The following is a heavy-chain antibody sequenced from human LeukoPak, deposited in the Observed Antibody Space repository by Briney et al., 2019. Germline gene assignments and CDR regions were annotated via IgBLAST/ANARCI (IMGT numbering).Heavy chain of an antibody. CDR2: ISGSGHST. CDR1: GFTFSSYA. V-gene: IGHV3-23*01. CDR3: AKGAYCGGDCYSPYYFFGY. J-gene: IGHJ4*02. Sequence: GGSLRLSCAASGFTFSSYAMSWVRQAPGMGREWVSAISGSGHSTYYADSVKGRFTISRDNSKNTLYLQMNSLRADDTAVYYCAKGAYCGGDCYSPYYFFGYWGQGTLVTVSS. D-gene: IGHD2-21*02.